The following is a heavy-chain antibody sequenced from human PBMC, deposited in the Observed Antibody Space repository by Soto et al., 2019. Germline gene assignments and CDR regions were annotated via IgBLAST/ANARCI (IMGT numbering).Heavy chain of an antibody. D-gene: IGHD3-3*01. CDR2: MNPNSGNT. J-gene: IGHJ6*02. Sequence: ASVKVSCKASGYTFTSYDINWVRQATGQGLEWMGWMNPNSGNTGYAQKFQGRVTMTRNTSISTAYMELSSLRSEDTAVYYCARWADARGAYDFWSGYLHNYYGMEVWGQGATVTVSS. CDR3: ARWADARGAYDFWSGYLHNYYGMEV. V-gene: IGHV1-8*01. CDR1: GYTFTSYD.